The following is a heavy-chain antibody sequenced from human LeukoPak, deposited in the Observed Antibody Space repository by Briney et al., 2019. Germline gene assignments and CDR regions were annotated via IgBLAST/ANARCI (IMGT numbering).Heavy chain of an antibody. V-gene: IGHV1-8*01. CDR2: IHPNSGKT. Sequence: ASVKVSCKASGYTFRSYEISWVRQAPGQGLEWVGWIHPNSGKTGYAQKFQGRVTMTGDTSTGTAFMELSSLKFDDTAIFYCARGHYGGNRYFDIWGQGTLVTVSS. CDR3: ARGHYGGNRYFDI. CDR1: GYTFRSYE. D-gene: IGHD4-23*01. J-gene: IGHJ4*02.